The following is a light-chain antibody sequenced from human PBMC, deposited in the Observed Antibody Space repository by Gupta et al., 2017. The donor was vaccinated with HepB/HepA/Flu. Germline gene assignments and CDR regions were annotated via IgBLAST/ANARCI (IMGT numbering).Light chain of an antibody. Sequence: DIQLTQSSSFLSASVGDSVSITCRASQGISTDLAWYQHKPGKAPYLLLFASSTLQSCVPSRFFGSGSATEFTPPISSLQPEEFATYYCQHLNGFPITFGQGTRLEIK. CDR1: QGISTD. CDR2: ASS. J-gene: IGKJ5*01. CDR3: QHLNGFPIT. V-gene: IGKV1-9*01.